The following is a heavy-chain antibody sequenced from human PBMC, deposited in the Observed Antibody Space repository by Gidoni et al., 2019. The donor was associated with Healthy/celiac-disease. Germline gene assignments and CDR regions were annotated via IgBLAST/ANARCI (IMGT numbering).Heavy chain of an antibody. Sequence: QVQLVQSGAEVKKPGSSVKVSCKASGGTFSSYTISWVRQAPGQGLEWMGRIIPILGIANYAQKFQGRVTITADKSTSTAYMELSSLRSEDTAVYYCARDPTYYYDSSGYQTYYYYGMDVWGQGTTVTVSS. CDR1: GGTFSSYT. CDR3: ARDPTYYYDSSGYQTYYYYGMDV. V-gene: IGHV1-69*08. CDR2: IIPILGIA. D-gene: IGHD3-22*01. J-gene: IGHJ6*02.